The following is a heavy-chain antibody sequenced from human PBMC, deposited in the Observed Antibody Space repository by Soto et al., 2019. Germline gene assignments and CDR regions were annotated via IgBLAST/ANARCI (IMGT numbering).Heavy chain of an antibody. V-gene: IGHV4-31*03. Sequence: SETLSLTCTVSGGSISSGGYYWSWIRQHPGKGLEWIGYIYYSGSTYYNPSLKSRVTISVDTSKNQFSLKLSSVTAADTAVYYCARSGYCSSTSCSYYFDYWGQGTLVTVSS. J-gene: IGHJ4*02. CDR2: IYYSGST. D-gene: IGHD2-2*01. CDR1: GGSISSGGYY. CDR3: ARSGYCSSTSCSYYFDY.